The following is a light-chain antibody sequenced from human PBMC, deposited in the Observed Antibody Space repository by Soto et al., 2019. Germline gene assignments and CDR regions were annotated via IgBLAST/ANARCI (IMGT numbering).Light chain of an antibody. J-gene: IGLJ3*02. CDR3: QSYDINDHEV. Sequence: NFMLTQPHSVSESPGRTVTISCTRNSGNIANNFVQWYQLRPGSAPSTVIFEDTRRPSGVPGLFSGSIDSSSNSASLTISGLRAEDEADYYCQSYDINDHEVFGGGTKLTVL. CDR2: EDT. CDR1: SGNIANNF. V-gene: IGLV6-57*04.